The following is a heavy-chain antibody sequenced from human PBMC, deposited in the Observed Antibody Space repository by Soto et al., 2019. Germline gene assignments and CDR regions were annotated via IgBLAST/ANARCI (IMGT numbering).Heavy chain of an antibody. CDR2: ISLYSDGT. CDR1: GYTFSNYG. Sequence: SVKVYCKTAGYTFSNYGITWVRQAPGQPLEWLGWISLYSDGTNYAQKFQGRVSMTTDTSTTTAYMELRSLRSDDTAVYYCARVVPGAEAWFGPWGQGTLVTVSS. D-gene: IGHD2-2*01. V-gene: IGHV1-18*01. CDR3: ARVVPGAEAWFGP. J-gene: IGHJ5*02.